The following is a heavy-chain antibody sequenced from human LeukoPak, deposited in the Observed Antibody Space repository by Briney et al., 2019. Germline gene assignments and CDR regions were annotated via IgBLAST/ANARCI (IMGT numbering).Heavy chain of an antibody. V-gene: IGHV3-7*03. Sequence: PGGSLRLSCAASGFTFSNYWMTWVRQAPGKGLEWVANIKRDGSQKYYVDSVKGRFSISRDNSKNTLYLQMNSLRAEDTAVYYCARIDPSQGWNFDYWGQGTLVTVSS. D-gene: IGHD6-19*01. CDR2: IKRDGSQK. CDR3: ARIDPSQGWNFDY. J-gene: IGHJ4*02. CDR1: GFTFSNYW.